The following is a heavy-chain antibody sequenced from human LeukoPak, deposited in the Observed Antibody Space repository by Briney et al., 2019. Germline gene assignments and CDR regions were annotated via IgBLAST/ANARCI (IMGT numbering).Heavy chain of an antibody. CDR1: GVSICGYY. V-gene: IGHV4-59*01. Sequence: SSETLSLTCTVSGVSICGYYWSWIRQPPGRRLEWSGYISCSARTKHNPPLESRVTISVDTSKNQFSLKLRSVPAADTAVYYCARGGIGAAGPVGYWGEGTLVTVSS. J-gene: IGHJ4*02. D-gene: IGHD6-13*01. CDR2: ISCSART. CDR3: ARGGIGAAGPVGY.